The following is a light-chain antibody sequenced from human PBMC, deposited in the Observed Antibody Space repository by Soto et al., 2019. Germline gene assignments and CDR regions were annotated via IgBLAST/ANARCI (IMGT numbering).Light chain of an antibody. Sequence: IQWTKLPSTGLAYVGASVTITCRARQHITTWLSWYQQRPGKAPQLLIYDDSSLQSGVPSRFSGSGSGTEFSLTISSLQPDDFATYFCQHYKMYSPWTFGQGTKVDI. CDR2: DDS. CDR1: QHITTW. J-gene: IGKJ1*01. CDR3: QHYKMYSPWT. V-gene: IGKV1-5*01.